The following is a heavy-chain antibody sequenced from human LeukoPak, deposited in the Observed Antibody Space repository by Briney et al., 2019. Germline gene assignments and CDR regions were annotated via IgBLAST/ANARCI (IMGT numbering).Heavy chain of an antibody. CDR3: ARDKDYDYIWGSYRPDDFDH. V-gene: IGHV3-21*01. J-gene: IGHJ5*02. Sequence: GGSLRLSCAASGFTFSSCTMNWVRQAPGKGLEWVSSISSSSSYIYYADSMKGRFTISRDNAKNSLYLQMNSLRAEDTAVYYCARDKDYDYIWGSYRPDDFDHWGQGTLVTVSS. CDR2: ISSSSSYI. CDR1: GFTFSSCT. D-gene: IGHD3-16*02.